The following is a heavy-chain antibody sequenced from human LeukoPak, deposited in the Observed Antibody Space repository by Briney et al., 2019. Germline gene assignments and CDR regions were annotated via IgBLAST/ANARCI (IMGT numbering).Heavy chain of an antibody. D-gene: IGHD3-22*01. J-gene: IGHJ1*01. Sequence: SETLSLTCSVSGDSFSRSDSYWGWVRQPPGRGLEWVGTIYYSGRTYYSPSLRSRVTMSVDQSHNQFSLPMRSVTAEATAPYYCARRRYFDGSGYLEWGQGTLLSVSS. CDR3: ARRRYFDGSGYLE. V-gene: IGHV4-39*01. CDR2: IYYSGRT. CDR1: GDSFSRSDSY.